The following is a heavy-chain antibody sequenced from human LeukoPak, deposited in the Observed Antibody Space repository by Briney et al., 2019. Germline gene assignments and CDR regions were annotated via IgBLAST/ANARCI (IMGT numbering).Heavy chain of an antibody. J-gene: IGHJ6*03. CDR1: GFTFSSYS. D-gene: IGHD4-17*01. CDR3: AILAHGENDYYYYYMDV. V-gene: IGHV3-21*01. Sequence: GGSLRLSCAASGFTFSSYSMNWVRQAPGKGLEWVSSISSSSSYIYYADSVKGRFTISRDNAKNSLYLQMNSLRAEDTAVYYCAILAHGENDYYYYYMDVWGKGTTVTVSS. CDR2: ISSSSSYI.